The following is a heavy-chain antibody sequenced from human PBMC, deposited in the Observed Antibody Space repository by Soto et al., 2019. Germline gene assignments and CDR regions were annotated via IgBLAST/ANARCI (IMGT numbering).Heavy chain of an antibody. J-gene: IGHJ4*02. Sequence: GESLKISCVSSGSTFSDYNMNLVRQAPGKGLEWVSFISGRSNTIYYADSVKGRFTISRDNAKNSLYLLMNSLRAEDTAVYYCTREGDGSGFFSDFWGQGALVTVSS. CDR3: TREGDGSGFFSDF. CDR2: ISGRSNTI. D-gene: IGHD3-22*01. V-gene: IGHV3-48*01. CDR1: GSTFSDYN.